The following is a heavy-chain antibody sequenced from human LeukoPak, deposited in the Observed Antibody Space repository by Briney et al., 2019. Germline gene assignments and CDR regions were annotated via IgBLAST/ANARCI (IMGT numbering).Heavy chain of an antibody. D-gene: IGHD6-6*01. CDR1: GXTVSSNY. J-gene: IGHJ4*02. V-gene: IGHV3-66*01. CDR3: ARDYRIAARRGVDY. Sequence: GGSLRLSCAASGXTVSSNYMSWVRQAPGKGREWVSVIYSGGSTYYADSVKGRFTISRDNSKNTLYLQMNSLRAEDTAVYYCARDYRIAARRGVDYWGQGTLVTASS. CDR2: IYSGGST.